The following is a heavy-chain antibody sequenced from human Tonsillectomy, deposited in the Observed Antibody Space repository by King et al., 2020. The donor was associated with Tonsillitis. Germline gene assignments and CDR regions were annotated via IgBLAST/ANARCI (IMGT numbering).Heavy chain of an antibody. CDR1: GGSISGGAYY. CDR2: IYYTGCT. D-gene: IGHD4-17*01. J-gene: IGHJ5*02. CDR3: ASVLGFGESFDP. V-gene: IGHV4-31*03. Sequence: QLQESGPGLVKPSQTLSLTCTVSGGSISGGAYYWSWIRQPPGKGLEWMGYIYYTGCTYYNPSLKSRVTISVDTSKNQFSLKLSSVTAADTAVYYCASVLGFGESFDPWGQGILVTVSA.